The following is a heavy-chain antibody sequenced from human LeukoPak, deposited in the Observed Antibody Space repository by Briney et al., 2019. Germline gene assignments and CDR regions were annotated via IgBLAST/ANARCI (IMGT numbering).Heavy chain of an antibody. Sequence: PSETLSLTCTVSGGSISSGGYYWSWIRQHPGKGVEWIGYIYYSGSTYYNPSLKSRVTISVDTSKNQFSLKLSSVTAADTAVYYCARDETGYFDYWGQGTLVTVSS. J-gene: IGHJ4*02. CDR3: ARDETGYFDY. CDR1: GGSISSGGYY. V-gene: IGHV4-31*03. CDR2: IYYSGST.